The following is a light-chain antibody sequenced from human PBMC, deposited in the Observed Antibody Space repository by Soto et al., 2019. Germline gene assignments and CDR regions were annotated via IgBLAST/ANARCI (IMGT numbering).Light chain of an antibody. CDR1: QSINIY. CDR3: QHSYRSPYT. Sequence: IQMTQSPSSLSASVGDSVTVTCRASQSINIYLNWYQQKPGKAPTLLIYGAYSLKSGVPSRFTGGGSRTDFTLTISSLQPEDFATYYCQHSYRSPYTFGQGTKLEIK. V-gene: IGKV1-39*01. CDR2: GAY. J-gene: IGKJ2*01.